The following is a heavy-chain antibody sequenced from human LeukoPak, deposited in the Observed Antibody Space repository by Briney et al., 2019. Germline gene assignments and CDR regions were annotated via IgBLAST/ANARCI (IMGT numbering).Heavy chain of an antibody. V-gene: IGHV3-30*18. CDR3: AKERLRFLEWLFDY. D-gene: IGHD3-3*01. J-gene: IGHJ4*02. CDR1: GFTFSSYG. Sequence: GRSLRLSCAASGFTFSSYGMHWVRQAPGKGLEWVAVISYDGSNKYYADSVKGRFTISRDNSKNTLYLQMNSLRAEDTAVYYCAKERLRFLEWLFDYWGQGTLVTVSS. CDR2: ISYDGSNK.